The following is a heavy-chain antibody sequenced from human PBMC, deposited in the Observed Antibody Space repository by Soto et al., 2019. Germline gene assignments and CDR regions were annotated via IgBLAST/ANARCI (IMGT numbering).Heavy chain of an antibody. CDR2: VSGSGCST. Sequence: EVQLLESGGGLVQPGGSLRLSCAASGFTFSNYAIRWVRQAPGKGLDWVSAVSGSGCSTYYADSVKGRFTISRDNSKNTMYLQMNSLRAEDTAIYYCAKDAGDGSSWYPFDYWGQGTLVTVSS. V-gene: IGHV3-23*01. CDR3: AKDAGDGSSWYPFDY. J-gene: IGHJ4*02. D-gene: IGHD3-22*01. CDR1: GFTFSNYA.